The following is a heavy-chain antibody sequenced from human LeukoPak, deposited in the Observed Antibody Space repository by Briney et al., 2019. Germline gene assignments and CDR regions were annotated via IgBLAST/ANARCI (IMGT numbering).Heavy chain of an antibody. CDR3: ARRRLPVGSYDMDV. CDR1: GGSITTY. D-gene: IGHD6-25*01. V-gene: IGHV4-59*08. J-gene: IGHJ6*02. CDR2: VSYSGST. Sequence: PSETLSLTCTVSGGSITTYWSWIRQPPGKGQEWIGYVSYSGSTNYNPSLKSRVTISIDTSKNQFSPKLSSVTAADTAIYYCARRRLPVGSYDMDVWGQGTTVTVSS.